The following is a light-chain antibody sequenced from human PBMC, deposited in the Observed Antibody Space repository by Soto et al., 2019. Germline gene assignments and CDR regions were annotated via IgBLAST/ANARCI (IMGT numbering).Light chain of an antibody. CDR2: GAS. J-gene: IGKJ2*01. V-gene: IGKV3-15*01. CDR1: QSISNN. Sequence: EIVMTQSPDTLSVSPGESATLSCRARQSISNNLAWYQQKPGQAPRLLIYGASTRTTGIPARFSGSGSVTEFTLTISSLQSEDFAVYYCQQYNNWPYTVAQGTKLEI. CDR3: QQYNNWPYT.